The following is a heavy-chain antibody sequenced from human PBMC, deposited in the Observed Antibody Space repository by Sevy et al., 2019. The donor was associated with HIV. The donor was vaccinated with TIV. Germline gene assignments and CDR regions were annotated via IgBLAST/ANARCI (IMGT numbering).Heavy chain of an antibody. CDR1: GFTFGDYA. CDR3: TRWKGLQSIFDY. V-gene: IGHV3-49*04. D-gene: IGHD1-1*01. CDR2: LKSKADGGTV. Sequence: GGSLRLFCTTSGFTFGDYAMNWVRQAPGKGLEWVAFLKSKADGGTVGHAASVKGRFTISRDDSKSIAYLQMNDLTTEDTGVYYCTRWKGLQSIFDYWGQGALVTVSS. J-gene: IGHJ4*02.